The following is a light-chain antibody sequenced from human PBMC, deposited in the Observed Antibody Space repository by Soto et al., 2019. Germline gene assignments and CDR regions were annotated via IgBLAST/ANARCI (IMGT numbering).Light chain of an antibody. CDR1: QSVSSY. CDR3: QQRSNWRLT. J-gene: IGKJ4*01. Sequence: EIVLTQSPATLSLSPGERATLSCRASQSVSSYLAWYQQKPGQAPRLLLYDASNRATGIPARFSGSGSGTDVTLTISSLEPEDFAVYYCQQRSNWRLTFGGGTKVEIK. CDR2: DAS. V-gene: IGKV3-11*01.